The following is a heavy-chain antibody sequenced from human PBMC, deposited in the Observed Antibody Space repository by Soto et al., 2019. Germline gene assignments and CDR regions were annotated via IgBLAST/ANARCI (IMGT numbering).Heavy chain of an antibody. V-gene: IGHV3-15*01. Sequence: PGGSLRLSCATSRFSFSKAWMNWFRQAPGRGLEWVGRIKSLTDGGATDYAAPVKGRFTITRDDSKDTLYLHMNNLKTEDTAMYFCTADLPDNWFDPWGQGTLVTVSS. CDR2: IKSLTDGGAT. CDR3: TADLPDNWFDP. CDR1: RFSFSKAW. J-gene: IGHJ5*02. D-gene: IGHD3-22*01.